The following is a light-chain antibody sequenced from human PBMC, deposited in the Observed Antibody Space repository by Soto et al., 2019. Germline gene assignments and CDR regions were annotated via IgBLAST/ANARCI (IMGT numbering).Light chain of an antibody. V-gene: IGKV3-20*01. J-gene: IGKJ2*01. CDR1: QSVSSSY. CDR3: HQHGRSPLST. Sequence: EIVLTQSPGTLSLSPGERATLSCRASQSVSSSYLAWYQQKPGQAPRLLIYGASSRATGIPDRFSGSGSGTDVNLNSSRRGPGDFGVYYGHQHGRSPLSTFGQGTKLEL. CDR2: GAS.